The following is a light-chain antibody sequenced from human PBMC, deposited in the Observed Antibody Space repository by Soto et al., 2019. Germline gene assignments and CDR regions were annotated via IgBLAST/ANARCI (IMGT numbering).Light chain of an antibody. CDR1: SSDVGSYNL. CDR3: CSYAGSSAFVV. Sequence: QPVLTQPASVSGSPGQSITISCTGTSSDVGSYNLVSWYQQHPGKAPKLMIYEGSQRPSGVSTRFSGSKSGNTASLTISGLQAEDEAHYYCCSYAGSSAFVVFGGGTKVTVL. V-gene: IGLV2-23*03. J-gene: IGLJ2*01. CDR2: EGS.